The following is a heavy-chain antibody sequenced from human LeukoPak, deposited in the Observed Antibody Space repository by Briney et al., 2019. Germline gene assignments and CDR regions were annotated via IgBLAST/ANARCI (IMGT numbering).Heavy chain of an antibody. D-gene: IGHD3-3*01. CDR1: GFTFSIYG. V-gene: IGHV3-23*01. CDR2: ISGTGGST. CDR3: AKDLNYDFWSGLGN. J-gene: IGHJ4*02. Sequence: GGSLRLSCAAAGFTFSIYGMSWVRQAPGKGLEWVSVISGTGGSTYYADSVKGRFTISRDNSKNTLYLQMNSLRAEDTAVYYCAKDLNYDFWSGLGNWGQGTLVTVSS.